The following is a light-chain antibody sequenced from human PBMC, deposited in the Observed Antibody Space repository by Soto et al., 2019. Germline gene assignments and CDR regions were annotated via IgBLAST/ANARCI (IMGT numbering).Light chain of an antibody. CDR1: DSNIGSNT. CDR3: ATWDDNLNGPV. V-gene: IGLV1-44*01. Sequence: QAVLTQPPSASGTPGQRVTISCSGSDSNIGSNTVNWYQHLPGTAPKVLINTNDQRPSGVPDRFSGSKSGTSASLAISGLQSDDEADYYCATWDDNLNGPVFGGGTKLTVL. J-gene: IGLJ3*02. CDR2: TND.